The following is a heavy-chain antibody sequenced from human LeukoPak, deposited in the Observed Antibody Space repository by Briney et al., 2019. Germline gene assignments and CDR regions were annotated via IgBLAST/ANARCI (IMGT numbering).Heavy chain of an antibody. Sequence: SETLSLTCIVSGGSISSGGYYWSWIRQHPGKGLEWIGYIYYSGSTYYNPSLKSRVTISVDTSKNQFSLKLSSVTAADTAVYYCAGYCSSTSCYRYLNWFDPWGQGTLVTVSS. CDR3: AGYCSSTSCYRYLNWFDP. J-gene: IGHJ5*02. V-gene: IGHV4-31*03. CDR2: IYYSGST. CDR1: GGSISSGGYY. D-gene: IGHD2-2*01.